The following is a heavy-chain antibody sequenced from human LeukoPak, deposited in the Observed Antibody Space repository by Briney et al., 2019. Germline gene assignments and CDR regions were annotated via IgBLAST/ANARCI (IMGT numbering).Heavy chain of an antibody. CDR2: IHGADSLT. D-gene: IGHD1-14*01. Sequence: GESLKISCKDSGYYFTNYWIGWVRQMPGKGLEWMGIIHGADSLTMYSPSFQGQVTISADKSISTAYLQWSSLKASDTAMYYCARRWTGFDYWGQGTLVTVSS. CDR3: ARRWTGFDY. V-gene: IGHV5-51*01. J-gene: IGHJ4*02. CDR1: GYYFTNYW.